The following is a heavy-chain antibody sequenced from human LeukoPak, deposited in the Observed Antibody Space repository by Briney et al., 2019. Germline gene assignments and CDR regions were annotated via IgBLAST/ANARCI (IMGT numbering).Heavy chain of an antibody. Sequence: PSETLSLTCTVSGGSISSYYWSWIRQPAGKGLEWIGXIYTSGSTNYNPSLKSRVTMSVDTSKNQFSLKLSSVTAAATAVYYCARDLXXVXSSGWYPDYWGQGTLVTVSP. J-gene: IGHJ4*02. CDR2: IYTSGST. V-gene: IGHV4-4*07. CDR1: GGSISSYY. CDR3: ARDLXXVXSSGWYPDY. D-gene: IGHD6-19*01.